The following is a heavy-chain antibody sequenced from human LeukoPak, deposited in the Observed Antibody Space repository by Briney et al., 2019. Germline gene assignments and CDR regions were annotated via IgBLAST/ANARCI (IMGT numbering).Heavy chain of an antibody. J-gene: IGHJ5*02. CDR2: ISGSGGRP. CDR3: AKRGVVIRVILVGSHNEASSFHP. CDR1: GITLSNYG. D-gene: IGHD3-22*01. Sequence: GGSLRLSCAVSGITLSNYGMNWVRQAPGKGLEWVAGISGSGGRPNYADSVKGRFTISRDNAKNTLYLQMNSLRAEDTAVYFCAKRGVVIRVILVGSHNEASSFHPWAQGALVTVSS. V-gene: IGHV3-23*01.